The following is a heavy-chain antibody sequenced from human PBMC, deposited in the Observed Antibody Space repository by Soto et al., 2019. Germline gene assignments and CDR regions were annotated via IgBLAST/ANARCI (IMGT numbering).Heavy chain of an antibody. CDR1: GFTFSAYW. CDR3: ARDPLRRFDY. V-gene: IGHV3-7*04. CDR2: IRQDGSER. J-gene: IGHJ4*02. Sequence: EVQLVESGGGLVQPGKSLRLSCATSGFTFSAYWMTWVRQAPGKGLEWVASIRQDGSERYYVDSVKGRFTISRDNAKNSWVLQMNSLRAEGTAVYYCARDPLRRFDYWGQGTLVTVSS. D-gene: IGHD3-16*01.